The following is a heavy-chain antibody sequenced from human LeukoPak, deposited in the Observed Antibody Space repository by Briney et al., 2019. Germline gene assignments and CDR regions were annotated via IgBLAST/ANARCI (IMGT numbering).Heavy chain of an antibody. J-gene: IGHJ6*01. V-gene: IGHV4-59*01. CDR1: AGSISSYY. D-gene: IGHD6-19*01. Sequence: PSETLSLTCTVSAGSISSYYWSWIRQPPGKGLEWIGYIYYSGSTNYNPSLKSRVTISVDTSKNQFPLKLSSVTAADTAVYYCARDIGTVAGQLGPYYYYYYGMDVWGQGTTVTVSS. CDR3: ARDIGTVAGQLGPYYYYYYGMDV. CDR2: IYYSGST.